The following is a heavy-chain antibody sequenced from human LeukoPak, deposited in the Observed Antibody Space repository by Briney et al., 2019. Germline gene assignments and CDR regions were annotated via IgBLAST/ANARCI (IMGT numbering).Heavy chain of an antibody. CDR3: AREVPENFNFDY. J-gene: IGHJ4*02. V-gene: IGHV1-46*01. Sequence: ASVKVSCKASGYTFTSYYTHWVRQAPGQGLEWMGIIKPSGGSTLYEQKFQGRVTVNSDMSTSTVYVELSSLRSEDTAVYYCAREVPENFNFDYWGQGTLVTVSS. CDR1: GYTFTSYY. CDR2: IKPSGGST. D-gene: IGHD2/OR15-2a*01.